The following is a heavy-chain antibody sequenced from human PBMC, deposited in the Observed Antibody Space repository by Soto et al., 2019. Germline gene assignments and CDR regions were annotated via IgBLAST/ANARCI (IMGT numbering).Heavy chain of an antibody. Sequence: TSETQSLTCTVSGGSVSSGSCYWSWIRQPPGKGLEWIGYIYYSGSTNYNPSLKSRVTISVDTSKNQFSLKLSSVTAADTAVYYCARGNFDWLLGNWFDPWGQGTLVTVSS. D-gene: IGHD3-9*01. CDR1: GGSVSSGSCY. CDR3: ARGNFDWLLGNWFDP. CDR2: IYYSGST. J-gene: IGHJ5*02. V-gene: IGHV4-61*01.